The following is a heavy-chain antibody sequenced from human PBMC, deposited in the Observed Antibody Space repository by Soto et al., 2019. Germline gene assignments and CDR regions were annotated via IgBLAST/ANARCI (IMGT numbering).Heavy chain of an antibody. CDR3: ARVSVRGVPLDFDY. CDR2: INPNSGGT. V-gene: IGHV1-2*04. D-gene: IGHD3-10*01. J-gene: IGHJ4*02. CDR1: GYTFTGYY. Sequence: ASLKVSCKASGYTFTGYYMHWVRQAPGQGLEWMGWINPNSGGTNYAQKFQGWVTMTRDTSISTAYMELSRLRSDDTAVYYCARVSVRGVPLDFDYWAREPWSPSPQ.